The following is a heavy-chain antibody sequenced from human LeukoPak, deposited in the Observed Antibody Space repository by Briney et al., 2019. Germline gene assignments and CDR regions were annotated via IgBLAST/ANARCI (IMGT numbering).Heavy chain of an antibody. V-gene: IGHV4-34*01. D-gene: IGHD3-10*01. CDR1: GGSFSGYY. Sequence: SETLSLTCAVYGGSFSGYYWSWIRQPPGKGLEWIGEINHSGSTNYNPSLKSRVTISVDTSKNQLSLKLRSVTAADTAVYYCAREKISMVRGVRDGLDVWGQGTTVTVSS. J-gene: IGHJ6*02. CDR2: INHSGST. CDR3: AREKISMVRGVRDGLDV.